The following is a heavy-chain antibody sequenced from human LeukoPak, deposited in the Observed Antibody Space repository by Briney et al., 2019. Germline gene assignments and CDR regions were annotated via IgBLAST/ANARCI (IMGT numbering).Heavy chain of an antibody. D-gene: IGHD3-22*01. CDR3: AREGPDSSGYYSDY. J-gene: IGHJ4*02. V-gene: IGHV3-74*01. Sequence: PGGSLRLSCAASGFTFSSYWMHWVRQAPEKGLVWVSRINSDGSSTAYADSVKGRFTISRDNAKNTLYLHMNSLRDEDTAVYYCAREGPDSSGYYSDYWGQGTLVTVSS. CDR2: INSDGSST. CDR1: GFTFSSYW.